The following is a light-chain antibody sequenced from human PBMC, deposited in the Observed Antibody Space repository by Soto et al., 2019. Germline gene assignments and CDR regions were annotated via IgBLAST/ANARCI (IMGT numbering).Light chain of an antibody. Sequence: QSVLTQPASVSGSPGQSITISCTGTSSDVGGYNYVSWCQQHPGKAPKLMIYEVSNRPSGVSNRFSGSKSGNTASLTISGLQAEDEADYYCSSYASSNTLYVFGTGTKVTVL. CDR3: SSYASSNTLYV. CDR2: EVS. V-gene: IGLV2-14*01. CDR1: SSDVGGYNY. J-gene: IGLJ1*01.